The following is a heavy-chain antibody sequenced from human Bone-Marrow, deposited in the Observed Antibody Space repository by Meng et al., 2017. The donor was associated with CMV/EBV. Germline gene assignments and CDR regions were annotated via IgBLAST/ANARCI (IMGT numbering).Heavy chain of an antibody. J-gene: IGHJ4*02. CDR3: AKDTSSWSTEPNYFDY. CDR1: GFTFSDYY. D-gene: IGHD6-13*01. CDR2: IRYDGSNK. V-gene: IGHV3-30*02. Sequence: GGSLRLSCAASGFTFSDYYMSWIRQALGKGLEWVAFIRYDGSNKYYADSVKGRFTISRDNSKNTLYLQMNSLRAEDTAVYYCAKDTSSWSTEPNYFDYWGQGTLVTVSS.